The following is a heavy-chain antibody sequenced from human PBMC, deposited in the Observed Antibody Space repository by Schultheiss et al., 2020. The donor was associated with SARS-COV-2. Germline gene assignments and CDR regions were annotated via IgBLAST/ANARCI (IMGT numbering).Heavy chain of an antibody. D-gene: IGHD3-10*01. CDR1: GFTFDDYA. CDR3: ARDPHYYYGSGGDLDY. Sequence: GGSLRLSCAASGFTFDDYAMHWVRQAPGKGLEWVSGISWNSGSIGYADSVKGRFTISRDNAKNSLYLQMNSLRDEDTAVYYCARDPHYYYGSGGDLDYWGQGTLVTVSS. J-gene: IGHJ4*02. V-gene: IGHV3-9*01. CDR2: ISWNSGSI.